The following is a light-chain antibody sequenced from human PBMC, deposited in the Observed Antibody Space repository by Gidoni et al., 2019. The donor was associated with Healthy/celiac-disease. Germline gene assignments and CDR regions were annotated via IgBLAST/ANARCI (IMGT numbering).Light chain of an antibody. J-gene: IGKJ1*01. CDR1: QSVSSN. CDR3: QQYNNWPSWT. V-gene: IGKV3-15*01. Sequence: EIVMTQSPATLSVSPGERATLSCRASQSVSSNLAWYQQKPGQAPRLLIYGASTRATGIPARFSGSGSGTEFTLTISSLQSEDFAVYYCQQYNNWPSWTFGQXIKVEIK. CDR2: GAS.